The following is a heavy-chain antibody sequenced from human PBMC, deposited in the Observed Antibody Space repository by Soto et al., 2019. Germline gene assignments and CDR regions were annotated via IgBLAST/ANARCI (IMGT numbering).Heavy chain of an antibody. CDR3: ARDSRYCSGGSCYSGIAADAFDV. Sequence: ASVKVSCKASGYTXTSYGISWVRXAPGQGLEWMGWISAYNGNTNYAQKLQGRVTMTTDTSTSTAYMELRSLRSDDTAVYYCARDSRYCSGGSCYSGIAADAFDVWGQGTMVTVSS. D-gene: IGHD2-15*01. J-gene: IGHJ3*01. CDR2: ISAYNGNT. CDR1: GYTXTSYG. V-gene: IGHV1-18*01.